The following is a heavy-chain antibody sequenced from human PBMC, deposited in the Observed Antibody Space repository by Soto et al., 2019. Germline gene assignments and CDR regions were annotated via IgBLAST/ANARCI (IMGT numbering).Heavy chain of an antibody. CDR2: IKEDGSEK. J-gene: IGHJ6*02. CDR3: TRKRFGMDV. CDR1: GFTFSSYE. V-gene: IGHV3-7*03. Sequence: GGSLRLSCAASGFTFSSYEMNWVRQAPGKGLEWVANIKEDGSEKDYVDPVKGRFTITRDNAKNSLYLQMNNLRAEDTAAYFCTRKRFGMDVWGQGTTVTVSS.